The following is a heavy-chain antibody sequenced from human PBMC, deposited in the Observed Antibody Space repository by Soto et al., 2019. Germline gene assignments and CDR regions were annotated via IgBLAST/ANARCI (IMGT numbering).Heavy chain of an antibody. Sequence: PGGSLRLSCVASGFTFSSYGMHWVRQAPGKGLEWVAVIWYDGSNKYYADSVKGRFTISRDNSKNTLYLQMISLRAEDTAVYYCAREVITIFGVPRNWFDPWGQGTLVTVSS. V-gene: IGHV3-33*01. CDR2: IWYDGSNK. D-gene: IGHD3-3*01. J-gene: IGHJ5*02. CDR1: GFTFSSYG. CDR3: AREVITIFGVPRNWFDP.